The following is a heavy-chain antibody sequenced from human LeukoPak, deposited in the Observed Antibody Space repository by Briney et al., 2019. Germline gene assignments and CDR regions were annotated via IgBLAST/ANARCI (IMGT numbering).Heavy chain of an antibody. Sequence: SETLSLTCGVYGGSFSGYFWSWIRQPPGKGLEWIGEINHSGSTNYNPSLKSRVTISIDTSKNQFSLKLSSVTAADTAVYYCARVPLWFGEFWAPDYWGQGTLVTVSS. V-gene: IGHV4-34*01. CDR1: GGSFSGYF. D-gene: IGHD3-10*01. CDR2: INHSGST. J-gene: IGHJ4*02. CDR3: ARVPLWFGEFWAPDY.